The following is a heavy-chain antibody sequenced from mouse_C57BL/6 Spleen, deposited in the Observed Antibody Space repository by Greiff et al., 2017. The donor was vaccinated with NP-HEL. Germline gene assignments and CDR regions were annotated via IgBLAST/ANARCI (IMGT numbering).Heavy chain of an antibody. D-gene: IGHD1-1*01. CDR2: INPSNGGT. V-gene: IGHV1-53*01. J-gene: IGHJ1*03. Sequence: QVQLKQPGTELVKPGASVKLSCKASGYTFTSYWMHWVKQRPGQGLEWIGNINPSNGGTNYNEKFKSKATLTVDKSSSTAYMQLSSLTSEDSAVYYCAREITTVVATPYWYFDVWGTGTTVTVSS. CDR3: AREITTVVATPYWYFDV. CDR1: GYTFTSYW.